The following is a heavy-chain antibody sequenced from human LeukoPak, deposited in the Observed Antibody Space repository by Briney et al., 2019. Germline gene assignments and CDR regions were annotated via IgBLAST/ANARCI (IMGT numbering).Heavy chain of an antibody. Sequence: ASVKVSCKASRGTFSSYAISWVRQAPGQGLEWMGRIIPILGIANYAQKFQGRVTITADKSTSTAYMELSSLRSEDTAVYYCARGYYDFWSGPTGWFDPWGQGTLVTVSS. D-gene: IGHD3-3*01. CDR1: RGTFSSYA. J-gene: IGHJ5*02. CDR2: IIPILGIA. CDR3: ARGYYDFWSGPTGWFDP. V-gene: IGHV1-69*04.